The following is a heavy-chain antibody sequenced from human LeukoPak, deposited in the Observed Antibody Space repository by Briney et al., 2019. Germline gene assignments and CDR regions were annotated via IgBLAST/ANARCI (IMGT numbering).Heavy chain of an antibody. CDR3: AREKGRWLHRGDAFDI. J-gene: IGHJ3*02. Sequence: GGALRLSCAASGFTLSSYRMNWVGQARGKGLEGVSSISSSSSYIYYADSVKGRFTISRDNAKDSLYLQMNSLRAEDTAVYYCAREKGRWLHRGDAFDIWGQGTMVTVSS. CDR2: ISSSSSYI. CDR1: GFTLSSYR. D-gene: IGHD5-24*01. V-gene: IGHV3-21*01.